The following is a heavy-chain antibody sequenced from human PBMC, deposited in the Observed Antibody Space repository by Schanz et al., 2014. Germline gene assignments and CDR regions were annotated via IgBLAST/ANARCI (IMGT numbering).Heavy chain of an antibody. Sequence: QVQLVESGGGLVKPGGSLRLSCAASGFTFSSYGMHWVRQAPGRGLEWVAVISYHGSERYYADSVKGRFTISRDNSKNTLYLQMNSLRTEDTAVYYCARDKGGYYPFDYWGQGTLVTVSS. J-gene: IGHJ4*02. CDR1: GFTFSSYG. CDR2: ISYHGSER. V-gene: IGHV3-30*03. CDR3: ARDKGGYYPFDY. D-gene: IGHD3-3*01.